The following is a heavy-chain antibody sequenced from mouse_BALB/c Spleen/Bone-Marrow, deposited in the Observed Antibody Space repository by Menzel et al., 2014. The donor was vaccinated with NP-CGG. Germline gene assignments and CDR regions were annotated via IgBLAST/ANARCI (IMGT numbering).Heavy chain of an antibody. CDR3: TRLTYYGLSDY. D-gene: IGHD1-2*01. V-gene: IGHV4-1*02. J-gene: IGHJ2*01. Sequence: EVQVVESGGGLVQPGGSLKLSCTASGFDFSRYWMSWVRQAPGKGLQWIGEINPESSTVNYTPSLKDKFIISRDNAKNALYLQVSKVRSEDTALYYCTRLTYYGLSDYWGQGTTLTVSS. CDR2: INPESSTV. CDR1: GFDFSRYW.